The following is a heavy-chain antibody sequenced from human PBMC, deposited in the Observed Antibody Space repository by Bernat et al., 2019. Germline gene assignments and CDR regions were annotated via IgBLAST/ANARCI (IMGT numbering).Heavy chain of an antibody. J-gene: IGHJ4*02. D-gene: IGHD5-24*01. Sequence: QVQLQQWGAGLLKPSETLSLTCAVYGGSFSGYYWSWIRQPPGKGLEWIGEINHSGSTNYNPSLKSRVTISVDTSKNQFSLKLSSVTAADTAVYYCVRVGLMAPGARRYYFDYWGQGTLVTVSS. CDR3: VRVGLMAPGARRYYFDY. CDR2: INHSGST. CDR1: GGSFSGYY. V-gene: IGHV4-34*01.